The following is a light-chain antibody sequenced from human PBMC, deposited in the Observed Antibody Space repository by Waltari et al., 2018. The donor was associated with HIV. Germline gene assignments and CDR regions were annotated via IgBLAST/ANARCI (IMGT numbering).Light chain of an antibody. Sequence: QSALTQPASVSGSPGQSITISCTGASSDVGDYNYVSWYQQHPGKAPKLMIYDVSNRPSGVSNRFSGSKSGNTASLTISGLQSGDEADYYCAVWDDSLFGAIFGGGTKLTVL. V-gene: IGLV2-14*03. CDR2: DVS. CDR3: AVWDDSLFGAI. J-gene: IGLJ2*01. CDR1: SSDVGDYNY.